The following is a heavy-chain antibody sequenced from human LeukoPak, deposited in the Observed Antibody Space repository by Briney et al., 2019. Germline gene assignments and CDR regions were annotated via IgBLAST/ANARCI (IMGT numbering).Heavy chain of an antibody. CDR3: ATGNDYGDYGQY. V-gene: IGHV3-33*01. Sequence: GGSLRLSCAASGFTFSSYGMHWVRQAPGKGLEWVAVIWYDGSDKYYADSVKGRFTISRDNSKNTLFLQMNSLRAEDTAVYYCATGNDYGDYGQYWGQGTLVTVS. CDR1: GFTFSSYG. CDR2: IWYDGSDK. J-gene: IGHJ4*02. D-gene: IGHD4-17*01.